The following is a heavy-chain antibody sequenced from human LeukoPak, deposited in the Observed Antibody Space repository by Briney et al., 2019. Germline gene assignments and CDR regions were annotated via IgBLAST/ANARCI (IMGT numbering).Heavy chain of an antibody. D-gene: IGHD3-3*01. Sequence: GASVKVSCKASGYTFTSYGISWVRQAPGQGLEWMGWINPNSGGTNYAQKFQGRVTMTRDTSISTAYMELSRLRSDDTAVYYCARDLFLEWLIDYWGQGTLVTVSS. CDR1: GYTFTSYG. V-gene: IGHV1-2*02. J-gene: IGHJ4*02. CDR3: ARDLFLEWLIDY. CDR2: INPNSGGT.